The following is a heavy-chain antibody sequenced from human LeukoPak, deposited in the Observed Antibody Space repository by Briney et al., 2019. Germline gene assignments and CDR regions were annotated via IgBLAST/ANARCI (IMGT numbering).Heavy chain of an antibody. Sequence: ASVKVSCKASGYTFTSYGISWVRQAPGQGLEWMGWINAYNGNTNYAQKLQGRFTMTRDTSTNTVYMELKSLRSEDTAVYYCSRDHDSSGYYQNFDYWGQGTLVTVSS. CDR1: GYTFTSYG. V-gene: IGHV1-18*01. CDR2: INAYNGNT. D-gene: IGHD3-22*01. CDR3: SRDHDSSGYYQNFDY. J-gene: IGHJ4*02.